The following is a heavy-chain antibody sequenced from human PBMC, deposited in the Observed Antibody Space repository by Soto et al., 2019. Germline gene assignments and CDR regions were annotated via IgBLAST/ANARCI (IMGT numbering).Heavy chain of an antibody. J-gene: IGHJ4*02. D-gene: IGHD1-20*01. CDR3: ARGITLPTPLDY. Sequence: QVQLVQSGAEEKKPGASVKVSCKASGYTFTTYAMHWVRQAPGQRLEWMGWINAGNGNTKYSQKFQGRVTITRDTSASTAYMELSSLRSEDTAVYYCARGITLPTPLDYWGQGTLVTVSS. CDR2: INAGNGNT. CDR1: GYTFTTYA. V-gene: IGHV1-3*05.